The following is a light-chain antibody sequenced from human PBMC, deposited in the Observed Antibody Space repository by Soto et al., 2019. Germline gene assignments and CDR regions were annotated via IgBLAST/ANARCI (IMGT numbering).Light chain of an antibody. CDR3: QHYKNWPRM. J-gene: IGKJ1*01. Sequence: EVVINLPAPTLSVSPRERATLSCRASQSVSSNLAWDQQKPGQAPRLLIYGASTRATGISARFSGSGSGTEFTLTISSLQSEDFAVYYCQHYKNWPRMFGQGTKVDI. CDR2: GAS. CDR1: QSVSSN. V-gene: IGKV3-15*01.